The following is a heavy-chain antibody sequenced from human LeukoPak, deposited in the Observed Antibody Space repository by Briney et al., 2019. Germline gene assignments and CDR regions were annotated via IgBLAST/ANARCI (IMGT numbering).Heavy chain of an antibody. Sequence: KPSETLSLTCSVSGGSINRCSYYWGWIRQALGKGLEWIESVYYDGNTYYNPNPSLKSRATVSMDTSRNQFSLKLRSVTAADTAVYYCTKDSGHHRTDCWGQGTLVTVSS. CDR2: VYYDGNT. CDR3: TKDSGHHRTDC. J-gene: IGHJ4*02. V-gene: IGHV4-39*02. CDR1: GGSINRCSYY. D-gene: IGHD1-26*01.